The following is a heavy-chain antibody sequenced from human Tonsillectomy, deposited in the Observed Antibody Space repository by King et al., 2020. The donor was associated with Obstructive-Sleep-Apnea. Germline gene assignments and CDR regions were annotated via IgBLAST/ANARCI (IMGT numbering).Heavy chain of an antibody. V-gene: IGHV3-11*06. CDR2: ISSSSSYT. Sequence: VQLVESGGGLVKPGGSLRLSCAAFGFTFSDYYMTWIRQAPGKGLEWVSYISSSSSYTNYADSVKGRFTISRDNAKNSLYLQMNSLRAEDTAVYYCAREAPSAYAHDYWGQGTLVTVSS. D-gene: IGHD5-12*01. CDR3: AREAPSAYAHDY. CDR1: GFTFSDYY. J-gene: IGHJ4*02.